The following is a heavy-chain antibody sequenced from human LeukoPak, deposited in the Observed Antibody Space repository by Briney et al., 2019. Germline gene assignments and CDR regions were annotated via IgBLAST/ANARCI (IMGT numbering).Heavy chain of an antibody. Sequence: ASVKVSCKASGYTFTSYGISWVRQAPGQGLEWMGWISAYNGNTNYAQKLQGRVTMTTDTSTSTAYMELRSLRSDDTAVYYCARDTLDYYDSSGYPDFDYWGQGTLVTVSS. V-gene: IGHV1-18*01. CDR1: GYTFTSYG. J-gene: IGHJ4*02. CDR3: ARDTLDYYDSSGYPDFDY. D-gene: IGHD3-22*01. CDR2: ISAYNGNT.